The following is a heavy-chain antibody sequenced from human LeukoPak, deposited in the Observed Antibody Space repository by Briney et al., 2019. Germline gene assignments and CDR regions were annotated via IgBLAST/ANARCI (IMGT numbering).Heavy chain of an antibody. CDR2: IIPIFGTA. Sequence: SVKVSCKASGGTFSSYAISWVRQAPGQGLEWMGGIIPIFGTANYAQKFQGRVTITTDESTSTAYMELSSLRSEDTAVYYCARVMVAARVPGYYYYYMDVWGKGTTVTVSS. D-gene: IGHD2-15*01. V-gene: IGHV1-69*05. J-gene: IGHJ6*03. CDR3: ARVMVAARVPGYYYYYMDV. CDR1: GGTFSSYA.